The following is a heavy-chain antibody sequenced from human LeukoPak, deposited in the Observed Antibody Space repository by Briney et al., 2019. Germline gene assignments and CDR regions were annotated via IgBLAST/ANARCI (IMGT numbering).Heavy chain of an antibody. Sequence: GGSLRLSCAASGFTFNSYVMSWVRQAPGKGLEWVSAINGGGGNTYYADSVKGRFTISRDNSKNMVYLQMNTLRADDTAVYYCAGSSNWYPLSIDYWGQGTLVTVSS. CDR1: GFTFNSYV. J-gene: IGHJ4*02. V-gene: IGHV3-23*01. CDR3: AGSSNWYPLSIDY. CDR2: INGGGGNT. D-gene: IGHD6-13*01.